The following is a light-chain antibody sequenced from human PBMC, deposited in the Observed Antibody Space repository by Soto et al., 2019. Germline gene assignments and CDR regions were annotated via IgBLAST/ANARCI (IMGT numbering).Light chain of an antibody. V-gene: IGKV1-9*01. CDR1: QDIAIY. CDR3: QQLRSSTST. Sequence: IQLAQSPSSLSASLGDRVTITSRASQDIAIYLAWYQQKPGEAPKLLIYAASTLHGGVPSRFRGSGSGTDFALTITSLKAEDFATYYCQQLRSSTSTFGGGTQVDIK. CDR2: AAS. J-gene: IGKJ4*01.